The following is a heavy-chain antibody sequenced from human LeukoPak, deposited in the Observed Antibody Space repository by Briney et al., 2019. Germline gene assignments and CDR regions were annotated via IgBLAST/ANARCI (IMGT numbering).Heavy chain of an antibody. CDR3: ARDHNENGLGSGSYFWFDP. J-gene: IGHJ5*02. CDR2: IYYSGST. CDR1: GGSISSYY. V-gene: IGHV4-59*01. D-gene: IGHD3-10*01. Sequence: PSETLSLTCTVSGGSISSYYWSWIRQPPGKGLVWIGYIYYSGSTNYNPSLKSRVTISVDTSKNQFSLKLSSVTAADTAVYYCARDHNENGLGSGSYFWFDPWGQGTLVTVSS.